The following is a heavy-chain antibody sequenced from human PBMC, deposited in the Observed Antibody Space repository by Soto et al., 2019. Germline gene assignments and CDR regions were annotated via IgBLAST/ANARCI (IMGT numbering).Heavy chain of an antibody. CDR3: ARGRYYFDY. CDR1: GGSFSGYY. V-gene: IGHV4-34*01. J-gene: IGHJ4*02. D-gene: IGHD1-20*01. Sequence: PSETLSLTCAVYGGSFSGYYWSWIRQPPGKGLEWIGEINHSGSTNYNPSLKSRVTISVDTSKNQFSLKLSSVTAADTAVYYCARGRYYFDYWGQGTLGTVS. CDR2: INHSGST.